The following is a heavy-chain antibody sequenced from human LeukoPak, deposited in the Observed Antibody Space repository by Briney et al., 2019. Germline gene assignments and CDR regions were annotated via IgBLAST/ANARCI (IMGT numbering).Heavy chain of an antibody. CDR3: ARDRIVGATSPGGY. Sequence: GGSLRLSCAASGFTFDDYAMTWVRQAPGKGLEWVSGINWNGGSTGYADSVKGRFTISRDNAKNSLYLQMNSLRAEDTAFYYCARDRIVGATSPGGYWGQGTQVTVSS. CDR1: GFTFDDYA. J-gene: IGHJ4*02. CDR2: INWNGGST. D-gene: IGHD1-26*01. V-gene: IGHV3-20*04.